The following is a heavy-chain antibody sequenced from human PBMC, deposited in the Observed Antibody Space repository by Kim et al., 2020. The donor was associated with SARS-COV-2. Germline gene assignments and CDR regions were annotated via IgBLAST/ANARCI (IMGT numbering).Heavy chain of an antibody. CDR3: AKDVRDYYDSSGRFYFDY. J-gene: IGHJ4*02. V-gene: IGHV3-23*01. D-gene: IGHD3-22*01. Sequence: KCRFTISRDNSKNTLYLQMNSLRAEDTAVYYCAKDVRDYYDSSGRFYFDYWGQGTLVTVSS.